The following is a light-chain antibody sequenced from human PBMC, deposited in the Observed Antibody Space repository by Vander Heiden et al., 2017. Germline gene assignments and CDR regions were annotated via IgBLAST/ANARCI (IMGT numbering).Light chain of an antibody. CDR1: NIGTKA. Sequence: SYVLTPSLSVSVAPGQTTRIACGGQNIGTKAVHWYQQRPGQAPVLVVYDDTDRPSGSPERFSGSNSGNTATLTISGVEDGDEADYFCQVWDSSSADVVFGGGTKLTVI. J-gene: IGLJ2*01. CDR3: QVWDSSSADVV. V-gene: IGLV3-21*02. CDR2: DDT.